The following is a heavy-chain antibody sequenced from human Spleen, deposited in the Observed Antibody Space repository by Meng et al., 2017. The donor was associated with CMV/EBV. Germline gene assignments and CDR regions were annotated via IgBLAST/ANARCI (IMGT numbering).Heavy chain of an antibody. J-gene: IGHJ4*03. Sequence: ASVKVSCKASGYTFTNYGISWVRQAPGQGLEWMGWISAYNGNTNYAQKLQGRVTMTTDTSTSTAYMELRILRSDDTAVYYCARDKNYYDSSPYYIGDYWGQGTTVTVSS. V-gene: IGHV1-18*01. CDR1: GYTFTNYG. CDR3: ARDKNYYDSSPYYIGDY. CDR2: ISAYNGNT. D-gene: IGHD3-22*01.